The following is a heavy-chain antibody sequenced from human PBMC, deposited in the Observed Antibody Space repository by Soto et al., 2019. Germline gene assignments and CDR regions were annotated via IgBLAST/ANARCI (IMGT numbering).Heavy chain of an antibody. CDR2: ISAYNGNT. V-gene: IGHV1-18*01. Sequence: ASEQVSCKASAYTFTSYVICWVRQAPREGLEWMGWISAYNGNTNYAQKLQGRVTMTTDTSTSTAYMELRSLRSDDTAVYYCSREYCSSTSCYAIDYWGQGTLVTVSS. D-gene: IGHD2-2*01. CDR1: AYTFTSYV. J-gene: IGHJ4*02. CDR3: SREYCSSTSCYAIDY.